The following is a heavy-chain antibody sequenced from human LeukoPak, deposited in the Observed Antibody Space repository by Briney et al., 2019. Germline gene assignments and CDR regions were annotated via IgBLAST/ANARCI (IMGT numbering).Heavy chain of an antibody. CDR3: ARTPGMVRGRFDP. J-gene: IGHJ5*02. V-gene: IGHV4-4*07. CDR2: IYTSGST. CDR1: SGSISNYD. Sequence: PSETLSLTCTVSSGSISNYDWSWLRQPAGKGLEWIGRIYTSGSTNYNPSLKSRVTMSVDTSKKQFSLKLSSVTAADTAVYYCARTPGMVRGRFDPWGQGTLVTVSS. D-gene: IGHD3-10*01.